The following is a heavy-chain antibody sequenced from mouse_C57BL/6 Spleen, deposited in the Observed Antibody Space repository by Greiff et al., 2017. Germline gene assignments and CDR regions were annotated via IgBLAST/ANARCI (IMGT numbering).Heavy chain of an antibody. CDR3: ARKGRWSFDY. Sequence: QVQLPQPGAELVMPGASVKLSCKASGYTFTSSWMHWVKQRPGQGLELIGEIDPSDSYTTYNQKFKGKSTLTVDKSSSTAYMQLSSLTSEDSAVYYCARKGRWSFDYRGQGTTRTVTS. CDR2: IDPSDSYT. V-gene: IGHV1-69*01. CDR1: GYTFTSSW. D-gene: IGHD2-3*01. J-gene: IGHJ2*01.